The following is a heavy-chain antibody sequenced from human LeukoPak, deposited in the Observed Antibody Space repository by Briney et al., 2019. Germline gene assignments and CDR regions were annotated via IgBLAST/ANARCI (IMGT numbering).Heavy chain of an antibody. CDR1: GFTFSSYA. V-gene: IGHV3-30-3*01. J-gene: IGHJ5*02. CDR3: ASPLNYYGRIDP. CDR2: ISYDGSNK. Sequence: PGGSLRLSCAASGFTFSSYAIHWVRQDPRKGLEWVAVISYDGSNKYYADSVKGRFTISRDNSKNTLYLQMNSLKSEDAAVYYGASPLNYYGRIDPWGQGTLVTVSS. D-gene: IGHD3-10*01.